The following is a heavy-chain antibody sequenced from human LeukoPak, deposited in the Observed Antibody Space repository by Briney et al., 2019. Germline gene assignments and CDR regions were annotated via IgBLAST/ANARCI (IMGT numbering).Heavy chain of an antibody. D-gene: IGHD2-8*02. CDR3: ARVASGDYVDY. Sequence: LGGSLILSCAASGFPSINYWMSWVRQAPGKGLEWVANIKEDGSEKYHVDSVKGRFTISRDNAKNSLYLQMNSLTVEDTAVYHCARVASGDYVDYWGQGTLVTVSS. CDR1: GFPSINYW. V-gene: IGHV3-7*01. CDR2: IKEDGSEK. J-gene: IGHJ4*02.